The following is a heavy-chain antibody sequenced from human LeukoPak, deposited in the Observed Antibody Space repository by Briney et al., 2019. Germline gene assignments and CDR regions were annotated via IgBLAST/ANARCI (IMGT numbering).Heavy chain of an antibody. D-gene: IGHD3-10*01. V-gene: IGHV4-59*08. CDR3: ASTTLYYGSGTYYYYYYMDV. J-gene: IGHJ6*03. CDR1: GGSISSYY. Sequence: SETLSLTCTASGGSISSYYWSWIRQPPGKGLEWIGYIYYSGSTNYNPSLKSRVTISVDTSKNQFSLKLSSVTAADTAVYYCASTTLYYGSGTYYYYYYMDVWGKGTTVTVSS. CDR2: IYYSGST.